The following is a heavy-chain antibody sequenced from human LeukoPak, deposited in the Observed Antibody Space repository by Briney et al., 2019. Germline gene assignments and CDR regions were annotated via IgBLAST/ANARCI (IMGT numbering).Heavy chain of an antibody. J-gene: IGHJ6*03. Sequence: ASVKVSCKASGYTFTSYGISWVRQAPGQGLEWMGWISAYNGNTNYAQKLQGRVIMTTDTSTSTAYMELSSLRSEDTAVYYCASETGDILTGWMDYYYYMDVWGKGTTVAISS. CDR2: ISAYNGNT. CDR3: ASETGDILTGWMDYYYYMDV. V-gene: IGHV1-18*01. CDR1: GYTFTSYG. D-gene: IGHD3-9*01.